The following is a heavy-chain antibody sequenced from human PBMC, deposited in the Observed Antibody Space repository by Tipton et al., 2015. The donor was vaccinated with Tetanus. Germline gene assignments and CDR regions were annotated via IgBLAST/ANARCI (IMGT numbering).Heavy chain of an antibody. D-gene: IGHD5-18*01. V-gene: IGHV4-61*02. CDR2: IYTSGST. CDR3: ARDTPGYSYGNY. J-gene: IGHJ4*02. CDR1: GGSVSSGSYY. Sequence: TLSLTCTVSGGSVSSGSYYWSWIRQPAGKGLEWIGRIYTSGSTNYNPSLKSRVTMSVDTSKNQFSLKLSSVTAADTAVYYCARDTPGYSYGNYWGQGTLVTVSS.